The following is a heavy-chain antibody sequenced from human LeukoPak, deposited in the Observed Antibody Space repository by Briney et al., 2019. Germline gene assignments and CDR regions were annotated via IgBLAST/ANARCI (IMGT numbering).Heavy chain of an antibody. Sequence: GGSLRLSCAASGFTFSSHAMHWVRQAPGKGLEWVAIMSNDGSKKFYADSLKGRFTISRDNSKNTLYLQMNSLRPEDTAVYFCARDGSVLRFLEWLFFLDYWGQGTLVTVSS. CDR3: ARDGSVLRFLEWLFFLDY. V-gene: IGHV3-30*01. CDR2: MSNDGSKK. CDR1: GFTFSSHA. D-gene: IGHD3-3*01. J-gene: IGHJ4*02.